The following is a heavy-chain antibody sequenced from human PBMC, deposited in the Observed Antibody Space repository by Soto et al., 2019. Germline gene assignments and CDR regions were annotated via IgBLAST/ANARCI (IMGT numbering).Heavy chain of an antibody. CDR1: GFTFSSYA. J-gene: IGHJ4*02. CDR2: ISYDGSKK. Sequence: QVPLVESGGGVVQPGRSLRLSCAASGFTFSSYAMHWVRQAPGKGLEWVAVISYDGSKKYYADSVKGRFTISRDNSKNTLYLQMNSLRAEDTAVYYCARDLERYDFWSGYYYWGQGTLVTVSS. V-gene: IGHV3-30-3*01. D-gene: IGHD3-3*01. CDR3: ARDLERYDFWSGYYY.